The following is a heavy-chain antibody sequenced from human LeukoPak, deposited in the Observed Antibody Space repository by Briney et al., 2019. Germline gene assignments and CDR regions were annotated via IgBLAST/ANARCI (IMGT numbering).Heavy chain of an antibody. V-gene: IGHV3-21*01. D-gene: IGHD6-13*01. J-gene: IGHJ4*02. CDR3: ARDRSLRIAAAGTGPIDY. CDR1: GFTFSSYS. CDR2: ISSSSSYI. Sequence: GGSLRLSCAASGFTFSSYSMNWVRQAPGKGREWVSSISSSSSYIYYADSVKGRFTISRDNAKNSLYLQMNSLRAEDTAVYYCARDRSLRIAAAGTGPIDYWGQGTLVTVSS.